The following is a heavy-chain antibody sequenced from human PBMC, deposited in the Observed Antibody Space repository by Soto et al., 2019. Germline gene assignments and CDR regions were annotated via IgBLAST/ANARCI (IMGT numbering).Heavy chain of an antibody. J-gene: IGHJ6*02. D-gene: IGHD6-19*01. V-gene: IGHV1-2*02. CDR2: INPDSGGT. Sequence: QVQLVQSGAEVKKPGASVKVSCKASGYTFGGYYMSWVRQAPGQGLEWMGWINPDSGGTNYAQKFQCRVTMTGDTSISTAYMERSRLRSGDTAVYYCARDKVAGLYGMDVWGQGTTVTVAS. CDR1: GYTFGGYY. CDR3: ARDKVAGLYGMDV.